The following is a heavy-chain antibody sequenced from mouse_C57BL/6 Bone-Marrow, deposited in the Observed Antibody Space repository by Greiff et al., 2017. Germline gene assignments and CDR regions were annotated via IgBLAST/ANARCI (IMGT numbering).Heavy chain of an antibody. CDR3: ARGSYRYFDV. V-gene: IGHV1-19*01. Sequence: EVQRVESGPVLVKPGASVKMSCKASGYTFTDYYMNWVKQSHGKSLEWIGVINPYNGGTSYNQKFKGKATLTVDKSSSTAYMELNSLTSEDSAVYYCARGSYRYFDVWGTGTTVTVSS. CDR2: INPYNGGT. CDR1: GYTFTDYY. D-gene: IGHD1-1*01. J-gene: IGHJ1*03.